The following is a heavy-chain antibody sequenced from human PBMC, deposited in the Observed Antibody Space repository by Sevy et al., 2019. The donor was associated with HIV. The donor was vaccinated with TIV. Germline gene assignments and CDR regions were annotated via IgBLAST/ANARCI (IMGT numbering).Heavy chain of an antibody. CDR3: AREDRTGTTDY. Sequence: GGSLRLSCAASGFTFSSYAIHWVRQAPGKGLEWVAVISYDGSNKYYADSVKGRFTISRDNSKNTLYLQMNSLRAEDTAVYYCAREDRTGTTDYWGQGTLVTVSS. CDR2: ISYDGSNK. CDR1: GFTFSSYA. V-gene: IGHV3-30*04. D-gene: IGHD1-1*01. J-gene: IGHJ4*02.